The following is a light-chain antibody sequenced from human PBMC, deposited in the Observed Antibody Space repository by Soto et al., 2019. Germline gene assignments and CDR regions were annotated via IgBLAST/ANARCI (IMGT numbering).Light chain of an antibody. J-gene: IGKJ1*01. Sequence: DIQMTQSPSTLSASVGDRVTITCRASQSISTWLAWYQQEPGKAPKLLIHKASSLQSWVPSRFSGTGSGTDFTLTISSLHPDDFATDDCQQYNSYSPTFGKETRVEIK. CDR3: QQYNSYSPT. CDR2: KAS. CDR1: QSISTW. V-gene: IGKV1-5*03.